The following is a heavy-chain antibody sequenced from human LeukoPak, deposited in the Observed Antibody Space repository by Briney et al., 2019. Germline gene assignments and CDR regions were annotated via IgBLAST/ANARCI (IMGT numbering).Heavy chain of an antibody. Sequence: SETLSLTCSVSGGSISSSSYYWGWIRQPPGKGLEWIGSIYYSGSTYYNPSLKSRVTISVDTSKKQFSLKLSSVTAADTAVYYCARHGLYDSSGHFDYWGQGTLVTVSS. CDR2: IYYSGST. CDR3: ARHGLYDSSGHFDY. J-gene: IGHJ4*02. CDR1: GGSISSSSYY. V-gene: IGHV4-39*01. D-gene: IGHD3-22*01.